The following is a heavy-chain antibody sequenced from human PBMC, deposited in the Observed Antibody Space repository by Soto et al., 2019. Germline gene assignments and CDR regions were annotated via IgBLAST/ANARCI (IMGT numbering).Heavy chain of an antibody. D-gene: IGHD2-21*01. V-gene: IGHV3-23*01. CDR2: ITASGDGT. CDR3: MVISDALNM. J-gene: IGHJ3*02. CDR1: GFRFSIYG. Sequence: MQLLESGGGLAQPGGSLRLSCAASGFRFSIYGMKWVRQAPGKGLEWVSSITASGDGTYYADSVKGRFSISRDNAKTMVSLQMNSLGAESTAGYYVMVISDALNMGGQATMVAVTS.